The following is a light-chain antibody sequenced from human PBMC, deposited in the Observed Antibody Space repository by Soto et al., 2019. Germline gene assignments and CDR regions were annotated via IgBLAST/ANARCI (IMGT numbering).Light chain of an antibody. J-gene: IGKJ4*01. CDR2: DAS. V-gene: IGKV3-15*01. Sequence: EIVMTQSPATLSVSPGERATLSCRASQSVSSSLAWYQQKPGQAPRLLIYDASTRATGIPAKFSGSGSGTEFTLTISSLQSEDFAVYYCQQYSNWPPLTFGGGTKVEIK. CDR1: QSVSSS. CDR3: QQYSNWPPLT.